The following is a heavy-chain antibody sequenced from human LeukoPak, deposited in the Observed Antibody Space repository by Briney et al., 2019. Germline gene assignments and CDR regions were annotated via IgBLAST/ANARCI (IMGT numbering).Heavy chain of an antibody. V-gene: IGHV4-31*03. CDR3: ARTTYYYDSSGVYYFDY. D-gene: IGHD3-22*01. Sequence: SQTLSLTCTVSGGSISSGGYYWSWIRQHPGKGLEWIGYIYYSGSTYYNPSLKSRVTISVDTSKNQFSLKLSSVTAADTAVYYCARTTYYYDSSGVYYFDYWGQGTLVTVSS. J-gene: IGHJ4*02. CDR2: IYYSGST. CDR1: GGSISSGGYY.